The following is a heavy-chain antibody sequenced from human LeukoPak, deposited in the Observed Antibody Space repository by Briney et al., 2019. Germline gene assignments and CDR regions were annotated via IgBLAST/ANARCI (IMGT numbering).Heavy chain of an antibody. V-gene: IGHV4-39*01. CDR1: GGSISSYY. D-gene: IGHD2-2*01. CDR2: IYYSGST. Sequence: SETLSLTCTVSGGSISSYYWGWIRQPPGKGLEWIGSIYYSGSTYYYPSLKSRGTISVDTSKNQFSLKLSSVTAADTAVYYCARRGIYCSSTSCFYYYYYMDVWGKGTTVTVSS. CDR3: ARRGIYCSSTSCFYYYYYMDV. J-gene: IGHJ6*03.